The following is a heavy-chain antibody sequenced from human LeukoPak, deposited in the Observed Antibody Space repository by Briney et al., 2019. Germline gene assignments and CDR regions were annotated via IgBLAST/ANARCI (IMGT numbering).Heavy chain of an antibody. V-gene: IGHV4-59*01. Sequence: ASETLSLTCTVSGGSISSYYWSWIRQPPGKGLEWIGYIYYSGSTNYNPSLKSRVTISVDTSKNQFSLKLSSVTAADTAVYYCARVLVGYSGNGAWYFDLWGRGTLVTVSS. CDR2: IYYSGST. CDR3: ARVLVGYSGNGAWYFDL. J-gene: IGHJ2*01. CDR1: GGSISSYY. D-gene: IGHD5-12*01.